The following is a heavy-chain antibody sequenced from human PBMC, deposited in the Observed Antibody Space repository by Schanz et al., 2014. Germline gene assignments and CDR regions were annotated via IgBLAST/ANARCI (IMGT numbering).Heavy chain of an antibody. J-gene: IGHJ4*02. CDR3: ARGGPAYYFDD. V-gene: IGHV3-23*01. CDR1: GFSFGTYA. CDR2: MNESHSTI. Sequence: EVQLMESGGGLVKPGGSLRLSCAASGFSFGTYAMSWVRQAPGKGLLWVSAMNESHSTIYYADSVRGRFTISRDNSKNTVYIQMNSLRAEDTAVYYCARGGPAYYFDDWGQGTLVTVSS.